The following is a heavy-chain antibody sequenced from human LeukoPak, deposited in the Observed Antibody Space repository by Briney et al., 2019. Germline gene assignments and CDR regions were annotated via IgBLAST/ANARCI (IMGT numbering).Heavy chain of an antibody. CDR3: AKDREMSTIITHYYFDY. D-gene: IGHD5-24*01. CDR1: GSTFSSYG. Sequence: GGSLRLSCAASGSTFSSYGMHWVRQAPGKGLEWVAFIRYDGSNKYYADSVKGRFTISRDNSKNTLYLQMNSLRAEDTAVYFCAKDREMSTIITHYYFDYWGQGTLVTVSS. CDR2: IRYDGSNK. V-gene: IGHV3-30*02. J-gene: IGHJ4*02.